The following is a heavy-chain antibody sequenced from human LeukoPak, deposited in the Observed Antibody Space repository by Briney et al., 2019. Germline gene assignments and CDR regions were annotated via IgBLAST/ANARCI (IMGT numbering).Heavy chain of an antibody. D-gene: IGHD3-10*01. Sequence: GGSLRLSCAASGFTFSNAWLNWVREAPGKGLEWVGHIKSKTDGGTTDYAAPVKGRFTISRDDSKNTLFLQMNSLKTEDTAVYYCTLPWGSGSYYDYWGQGTLVTVSS. CDR1: GFTFSNAW. CDR3: TLPWGSGSYYDY. CDR2: IKSKTDGGTT. V-gene: IGHV3-15*01. J-gene: IGHJ4*02.